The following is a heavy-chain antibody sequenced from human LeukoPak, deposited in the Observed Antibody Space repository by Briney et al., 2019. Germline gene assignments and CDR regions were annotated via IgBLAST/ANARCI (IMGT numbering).Heavy chain of an antibody. CDR1: GFTFSSYG. J-gene: IGHJ6*03. D-gene: IGHD3-10*01. CDR3: ARRVDGSGRYRGYYYYYMDV. CDR2: ISGNGGNT. V-gene: IGHV3-23*01. Sequence: PGGSLRLSCVASGFTFSSYGMSWVRQAPGKGLEWVSSISGNGGNTYYADSVKGRFTISRDNSKNTLYLQMNSLRAEDTALYYCARRVDGSGRYRGYYYYYMDVWGKGTTVTISS.